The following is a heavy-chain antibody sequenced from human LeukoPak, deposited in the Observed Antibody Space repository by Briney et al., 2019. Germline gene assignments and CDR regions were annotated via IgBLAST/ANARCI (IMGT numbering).Heavy chain of an antibody. Sequence: GESLKISCKGSGCSFTSYWIGWVRQMPGKGLEWMGIIYPGDSDTRYSPSFLGQVTISADKSISTAYLQWSSLKASDTAMYYCASLAAAGRSTDAFDIWGQGTMVTVSS. CDR1: GCSFTSYW. V-gene: IGHV5-51*01. CDR3: ASLAAAGRSTDAFDI. CDR2: IYPGDSDT. D-gene: IGHD6-13*01. J-gene: IGHJ3*02.